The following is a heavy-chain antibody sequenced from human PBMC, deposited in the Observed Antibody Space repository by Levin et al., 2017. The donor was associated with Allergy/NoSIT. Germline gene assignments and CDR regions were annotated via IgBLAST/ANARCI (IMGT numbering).Heavy chain of an antibody. CDR1: GASLNSGSNS. V-gene: IGHV4-30-2*01. J-gene: IGHJ6*02. Sequence: KPSETLSLTCDVSGASLNSGSNSWNWIRQPPGKGLEWIGNIYYGSTYYNPSLRSRVTISVDTSKNQFSLRLSSVTAADTAMYFCARAGKVGATSLDVWGQGTAVTVSS. CDR3: ARAGKVGATSLDV. D-gene: IGHD1-26*01. CDR2: IYYGST.